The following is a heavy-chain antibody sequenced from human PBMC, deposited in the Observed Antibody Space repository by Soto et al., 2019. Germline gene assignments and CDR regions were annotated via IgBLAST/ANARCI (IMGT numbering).Heavy chain of an antibody. CDR3: AKGLINGRWYAED. J-gene: IGHJ4*02. D-gene: IGHD6-13*01. V-gene: IGHV3-23*01. CDR2: ITDSGTGT. CDR1: GFTFSNCA. Sequence: EVHLLESGGGLVHPGESLRLSCGASGFTFSNCAMTWVRQAPGKGLEWVSCITDSGTGTYYADSVKGRFTISRDNSKNTMYLQMNNLRAEDTGVYYCAKGLINGRWYAEDWGQGTLVTVSS.